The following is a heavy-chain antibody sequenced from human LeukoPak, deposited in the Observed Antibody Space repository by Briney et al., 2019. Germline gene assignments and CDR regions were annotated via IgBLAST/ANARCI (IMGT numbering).Heavy chain of an antibody. CDR1: GYTFTGYY. V-gene: IGHV1-2*02. J-gene: IGHJ4*02. CDR3: ARSHISSSWYRSDY. Sequence: ASVKVSCKASGYTFTGYYMHWVRQAPGQGLEWMGWINPNSGGTNYAQKFQGRVTMTRDTSISTAYMDLSSLRSDDTAMFYCARSHISSSWYRSDYWGQGSLVTVSS. CDR2: INPNSGGT. D-gene: IGHD6-13*01.